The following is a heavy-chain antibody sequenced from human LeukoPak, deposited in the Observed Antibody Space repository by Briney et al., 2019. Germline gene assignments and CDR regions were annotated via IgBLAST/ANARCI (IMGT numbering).Heavy chain of an antibody. Sequence: GGSLRLSCAASGSAFDNFAMHWVRRAPGKGLEWVSGISYNSGGRGYADSVKGRFTISRDNAKNSLYLQMNSLRSEDTALYYCAKDSIGEASGGMDVWGQGTTVTVSS. CDR1: GSAFDNFA. CDR2: ISYNSGGR. V-gene: IGHV3-9*01. CDR3: AKDSIGEASGGMDV. J-gene: IGHJ6*02. D-gene: IGHD3-10*01.